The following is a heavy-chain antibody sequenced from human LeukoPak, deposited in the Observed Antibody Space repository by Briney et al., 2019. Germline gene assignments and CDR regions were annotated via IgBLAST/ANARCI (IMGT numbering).Heavy chain of an antibody. J-gene: IGHJ4*02. D-gene: IGHD5-12*01. CDR3: ARGSTVYSGYDSSLDY. CDR1: GFTFSSYA. V-gene: IGHV3-30*04. CDR2: ISYDGSNK. Sequence: GGSLRLSCAASGFTFSSYAMHWVRQAPGKGLEWVAVISYDGSNKYYADSVKGRFTISRDNSKDTLYLQMNSLRAEDTAVYYCARGSTVYSGYDSSLDYWGQGTLVTVSS.